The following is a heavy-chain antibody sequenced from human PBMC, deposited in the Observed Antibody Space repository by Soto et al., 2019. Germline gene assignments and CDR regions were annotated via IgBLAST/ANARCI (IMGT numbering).Heavy chain of an antibody. CDR3: ARVSLGQQLAR. V-gene: IGHV4-30-4*01. CDR2: IYYSGST. D-gene: IGHD6-13*01. J-gene: IGHJ4*02. Sequence: SETLSLTCTVSGGSVSSGDFYWSWIRQPPGKGLEWIGYIYYSGSTYYNPSLKSRVTTSVDTSKNQFSLKLSSVTAADTAVYYCARVSLGQQLARWGQGTLVTVSS. CDR1: GGSVSSGDFY.